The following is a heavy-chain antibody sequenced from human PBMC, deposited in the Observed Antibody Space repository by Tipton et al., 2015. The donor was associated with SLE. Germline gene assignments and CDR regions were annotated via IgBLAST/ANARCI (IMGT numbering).Heavy chain of an antibody. J-gene: IGHJ4*02. V-gene: IGHV4-61*02. Sequence: TLSLTCTVSGVSISSGSYYWNWIRQPAGKGLEWIGRIYSSGSTNYNPSLKGRVTISVDTSKNQFSLRLNSVTAADTAVYYCARPGPYWGQGTLVTVSS. CDR1: GVSISSGSYY. CDR2: IYSSGST. CDR3: ARPGPY. D-gene: IGHD1-14*01.